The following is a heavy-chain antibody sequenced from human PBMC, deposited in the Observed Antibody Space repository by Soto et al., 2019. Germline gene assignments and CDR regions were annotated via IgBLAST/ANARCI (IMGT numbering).Heavy chain of an antibody. Sequence: PGGSLRLSCAASGFLLSSYSMHWVRQAPGKGLEWVSSISSDSTYIFYADSVKGRFTISRDNARNSLFLQLNSLRAEDTAIYYCVRSKNAEHIDFWGQGTLVTVSS. V-gene: IGHV3-21*01. CDR3: VRSKNAEHIDF. D-gene: IGHD2-8*01. CDR1: GFLLSSYS. J-gene: IGHJ4*02. CDR2: ISSDSTYI.